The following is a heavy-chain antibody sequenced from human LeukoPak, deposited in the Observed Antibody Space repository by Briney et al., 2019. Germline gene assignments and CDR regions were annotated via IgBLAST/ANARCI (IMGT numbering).Heavy chain of an antibody. D-gene: IGHD3-10*01. CDR1: GFTFSSYA. CDR2: ISGSGGST. J-gene: IGHJ4*02. Sequence: GGSLRLSCAASGFTFSSYAMSWVRQAPGKGLEWVSAISGSGGSTYYADSVKGRFTISRDNSKNTLYLQMNSLRAEDTAVYYCANQDGGSGSYLGSYYFDYWAREPWSPSPQ. CDR3: ANQDGGSGSYLGSYYFDY. V-gene: IGHV3-23*01.